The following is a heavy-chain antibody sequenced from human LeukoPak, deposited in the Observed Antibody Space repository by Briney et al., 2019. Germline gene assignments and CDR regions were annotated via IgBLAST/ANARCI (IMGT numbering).Heavy chain of an antibody. D-gene: IGHD3-22*01. CDR2: INPSGGST. J-gene: IGHJ4*02. V-gene: IGHV1-46*01. CDR1: GYTFTSYY. Sequence: APVKVSCKASGYTFTSYYMHWVRQAPGQGLEWMGIINPSGGSTSYAQKFQGRVTMTRDMSTSTVYMELSSLRSEDTAVYYCARDTRSYYDSSGYYDYWGQGTLVTVSS. CDR3: ARDTRSYYDSSGYYDY.